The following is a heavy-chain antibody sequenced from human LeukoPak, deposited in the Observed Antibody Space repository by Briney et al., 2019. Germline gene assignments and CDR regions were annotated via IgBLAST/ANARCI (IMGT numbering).Heavy chain of an antibody. J-gene: IGHJ6*04. CDR2: ISYDGSNK. D-gene: IGHD2-2*01. Sequence: GRSLRLSCAASGFTFSSYGMRWVRQAPGKGLEWVAVISYDGSNKYYADSVKGRFTISRDNSKNTLYLQMNSLRAEDTAVYYCAKEPGYCSSTSCPGGVFSYGMDVWGKGTTVTVSS. CDR1: GFTFSSYG. CDR3: AKEPGYCSSTSCPGGVFSYGMDV. V-gene: IGHV3-30*18.